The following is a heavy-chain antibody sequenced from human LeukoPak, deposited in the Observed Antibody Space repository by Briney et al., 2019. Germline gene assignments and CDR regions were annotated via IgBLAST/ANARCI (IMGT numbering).Heavy chain of an antibody. Sequence: PSETLSLTCTVSGGSISTYYWSWIRQPPGKRLEWIGYISYSGSSNYNPSLKSRVTISLDTSKNQFALKLSSVTAADTAVYYCARSIIGTRSKFDYWGQGTLVTVSS. CDR3: ARSIIGTRSKFDY. CDR1: GGSISTYY. V-gene: IGHV4-59*08. CDR2: ISYSGSS. J-gene: IGHJ4*02. D-gene: IGHD1/OR15-1a*01.